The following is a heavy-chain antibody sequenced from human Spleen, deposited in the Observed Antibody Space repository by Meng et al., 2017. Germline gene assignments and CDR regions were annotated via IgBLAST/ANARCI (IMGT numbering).Heavy chain of an antibody. V-gene: IGHV3-11*04. D-gene: IGHD3-10*01. CDR2: ISSSGSTI. J-gene: IGHJ4*02. Sequence: LSLTCAASGFTFSDYYMSWIRQAPGKGLEWVSYISSSGSTIYYADSVKGRFTISRDNAKNSLYLQMNSLRAEDTAVYYCARDRMVRGVILDYWGQGTLVTVSS. CDR1: GFTFSDYY. CDR3: ARDRMVRGVILDY.